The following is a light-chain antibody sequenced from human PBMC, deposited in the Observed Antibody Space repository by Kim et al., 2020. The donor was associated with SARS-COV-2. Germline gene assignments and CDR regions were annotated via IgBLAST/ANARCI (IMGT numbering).Light chain of an antibody. Sequence: GKTVTISCTRSGGSIDDKDVQWYQQRPGGVPTTVIYEDDQRPSGVSDRFSGSIDNSSNSASLTISGLKTEDEADYYCQSYNRSNVVFGGGTQLTVL. CDR3: QSYNRSNVV. J-gene: IGLJ2*01. CDR1: GGSIDDKD. V-gene: IGLV6-57*03. CDR2: EDD.